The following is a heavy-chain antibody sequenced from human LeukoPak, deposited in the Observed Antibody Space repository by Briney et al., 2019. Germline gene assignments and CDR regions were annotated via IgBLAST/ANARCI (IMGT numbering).Heavy chain of an antibody. CDR1: GGSISSYY. J-gene: IGHJ4*02. CDR2: IYYNGGT. CDR3: ARAGGVDTAMDTNFDY. V-gene: IGHV4-59*01. Sequence: PSETLSLTCTVSGGSISSYYWSWIRQPPGKGLEWIGYIYYNGGTNYNPSLRSRVTISVDTSKNHFSLRLSSVTAADTAMYYCARAGGVDTAMDTNFDYWGQGTLVTVSS. D-gene: IGHD5-18*01.